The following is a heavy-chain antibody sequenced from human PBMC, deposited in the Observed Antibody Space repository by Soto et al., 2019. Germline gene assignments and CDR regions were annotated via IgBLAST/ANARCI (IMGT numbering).Heavy chain of an antibody. CDR1: GGSISSSSYY. J-gene: IGHJ5*02. CDR2: IYHSGST. V-gene: IGHV4-39*07. Sequence: SETLSLTCTVSGGSISSSSYYWGWIRQPPGKGLEWIGKIYHSGSTNYNPSLKSRVTISVDTSKNQFSLKLSSVTAADTAVYYCARGRKAVPAAYPLPANWFDPWGQGTLVTVS. D-gene: IGHD2-2*01. CDR3: ARGRKAVPAAYPLPANWFDP.